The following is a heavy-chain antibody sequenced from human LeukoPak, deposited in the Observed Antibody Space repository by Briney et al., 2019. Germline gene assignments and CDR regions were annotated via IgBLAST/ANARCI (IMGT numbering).Heavy chain of an antibody. CDR3: ARDQLTMVRGVNFDY. CDR2: ISSSSIPI. D-gene: IGHD3-10*01. V-gene: IGHV3-48*02. CDR1: GFTFSSYS. J-gene: IGHJ4*02. Sequence: GGSLRLSCAASGFTFSSYSMNWVRQAPGKGLEWVSYISSSSIPIYYADSVKGRFTISRDNAKNSLYLQMNSLRDEDTAVYYCARDQLTMVRGVNFDYWGQGTLVTVSS.